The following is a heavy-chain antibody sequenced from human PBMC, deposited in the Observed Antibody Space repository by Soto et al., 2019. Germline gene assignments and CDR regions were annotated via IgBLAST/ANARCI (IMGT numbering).Heavy chain of an antibody. V-gene: IGHV1-69*19. D-gene: IGHD1-20*01. CDR3: AGGSPQYNWNYYSYGMDF. CDR2: IIPIFGTA. Sequence: QVQLVQSGAEVKKPGSSVKVSCKSSGGTFSIYAISWVRQAPGQGLEWMGGIIPIFGTANYAQKCQGRVTITADEFTSTAYMELGSLRSQDTAVYYFAGGSPQYNWNYYSYGMDFWGQGPTVSVSS. CDR1: GGTFSIYA. J-gene: IGHJ6*02.